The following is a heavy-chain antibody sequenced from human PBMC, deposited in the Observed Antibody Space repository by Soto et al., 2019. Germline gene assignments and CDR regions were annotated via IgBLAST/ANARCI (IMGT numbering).Heavy chain of an antibody. V-gene: IGHV1-3*05. Sequence: QVQLVQSGAEEKKPGASVKVSCKASGYTFTSYAMHWVRQAPGQRLEWMGGINAGNGNTKYSQKSQGRVTITRDTSASKAYMELSSLRSEDTAVYYCARSIVVVTALDYWGQGTLVTVSS. CDR2: INAGNGNT. CDR1: GYTFTSYA. CDR3: ARSIVVVTALDY. D-gene: IGHD2-21*02. J-gene: IGHJ4*02.